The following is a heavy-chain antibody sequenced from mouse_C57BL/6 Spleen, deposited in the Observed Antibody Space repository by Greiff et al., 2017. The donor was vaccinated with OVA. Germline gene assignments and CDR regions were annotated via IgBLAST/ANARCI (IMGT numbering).Heavy chain of an antibody. Sequence: VQLQQSGAELVKPGASVKMSCKASGYTFTSYWITWVKQRPGQGLEWIGDIYPGSGSTNYNEKFKSKATLTVDTSSSTAYMQLSSLTSEDSAVYYCARSGGWLLQAYWGQGTLVTVSA. J-gene: IGHJ3*01. CDR1: GYTFTSYW. V-gene: IGHV1-55*01. CDR2: IYPGSGST. D-gene: IGHD2-3*01. CDR3: ARSGGWLLQAY.